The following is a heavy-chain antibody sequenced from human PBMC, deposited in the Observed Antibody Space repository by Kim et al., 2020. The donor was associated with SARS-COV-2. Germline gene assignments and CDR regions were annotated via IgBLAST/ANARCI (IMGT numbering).Heavy chain of an antibody. V-gene: IGHV1-69*13. Sequence: SVKVSCKASGGTFSSYAISWVRQAPGQGLEWMGGIIPIFGTANYAQKFQGRVTITADESTSTAYMELSSLRSEDTAVYYCASLPVGYSYGPPRGAFDIWGQGTMVTVSS. CDR1: GGTFSSYA. D-gene: IGHD5-18*01. CDR3: ASLPVGYSYGPPRGAFDI. J-gene: IGHJ3*02. CDR2: IIPIFGTA.